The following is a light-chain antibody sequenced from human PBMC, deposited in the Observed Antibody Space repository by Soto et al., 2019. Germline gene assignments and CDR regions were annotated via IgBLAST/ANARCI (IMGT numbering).Light chain of an antibody. Sequence: EIGRTQSPATLSVSPGESATLSCRASQSVSSHLGWFQQKRGQAPRLLIYDASTRATGIPDRFSGSGSGADFTLTISRLEPEDFVVYFCQQYASSPLTFGGGTRLEI. J-gene: IGKJ5*01. V-gene: IGKV3-20*01. CDR1: QSVSSH. CDR3: QQYASSPLT. CDR2: DAS.